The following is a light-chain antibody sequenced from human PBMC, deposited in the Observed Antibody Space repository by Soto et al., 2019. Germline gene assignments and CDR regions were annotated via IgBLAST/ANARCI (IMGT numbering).Light chain of an antibody. CDR1: SSDVGGYNY. CDR2: EVS. V-gene: IGLV2-8*01. J-gene: IGLJ2*01. CDR3: SSHAGSINVA. Sequence: QSALTQPRSVSGSPGQAVTISCTGTSSDVGGYNYVSWYQQHPGKAPKLMIYEVSKRPSGVPDRFSGSKSGNTASLTVSGLQAEDEADYYCSSHAGSINVAFGGGTQLTVL.